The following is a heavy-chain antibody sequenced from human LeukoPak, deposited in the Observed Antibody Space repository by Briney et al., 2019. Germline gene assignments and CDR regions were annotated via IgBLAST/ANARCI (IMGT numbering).Heavy chain of an antibody. CDR1: GGSISSGDYY. D-gene: IGHD3-22*01. CDR3: ARDISYDSSGYSYYYGMDV. CDR2: IYYSGST. J-gene: IGHJ6*02. Sequence: SETLSLTCTVSGGSISSGDYYWSWIRQPPGKGLEWIGYIYYSGSTYYNPSLKSRVTISVDTSKNQFSLKLSSVTAADTAVYYCARDISYDSSGYSYYYGMDVWGQGTTVTVSS. V-gene: IGHV4-30-4*01.